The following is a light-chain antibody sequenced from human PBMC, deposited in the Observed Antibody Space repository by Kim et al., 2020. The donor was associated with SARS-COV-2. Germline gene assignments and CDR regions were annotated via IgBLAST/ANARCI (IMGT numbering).Light chain of an antibody. Sequence: QSALTQPASVSGSPGQSITISCTGTSSDVGSYNLVSWYQQHPGKAPKLMIYEVSKRPSGVSNRFSGSKSGNTASLTISGLQAEDGADYYCCSYAGSSPVVFGGGTQLTVL. J-gene: IGLJ2*01. CDR2: EVS. CDR1: SSDVGSYNL. CDR3: CSYAGSSPVV. V-gene: IGLV2-23*02.